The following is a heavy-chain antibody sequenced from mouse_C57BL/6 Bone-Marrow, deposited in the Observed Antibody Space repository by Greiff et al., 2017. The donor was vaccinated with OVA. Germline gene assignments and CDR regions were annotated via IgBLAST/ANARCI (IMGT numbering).Heavy chain of an antibody. CDR2: ISSGGSST. V-gene: IGHV5-6*02. CDR1: GFTFSSYG. D-gene: IGHD1-3*01. J-gene: IGHJ1*03. Sequence: DVMLVESGGDLVKPGGSLKLSCAASGFTFSSYGMSWVRQTPDKRLEWVATISSGGSSTYYPDSVKGRFTISRDNAKNTLYLQMSSLKSEDTAMYYCARQIKYRYFDVWGTGTTVTVSS. CDR3: ARQIKYRYFDV.